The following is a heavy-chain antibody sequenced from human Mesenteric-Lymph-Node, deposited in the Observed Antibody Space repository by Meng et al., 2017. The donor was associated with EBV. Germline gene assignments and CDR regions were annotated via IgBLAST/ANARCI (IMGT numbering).Heavy chain of an antibody. D-gene: IGHD3-16*01. CDR3: ARGSHYTWDV. Sequence: VQWSWPGLVKPSVSLSLTCGVSGDSIISTDTWWSWVRQPPGKGLEWIGEIFHAGNTNYNPSLKSQVTMSVDTSKNQFSLNLSSVTAADSAVYYCARGSHYTWDVWGQGTLVTVSS. CDR1: GDSIISTDTW. J-gene: IGHJ4*02. V-gene: IGHV4-4*02. CDR2: IFHAGNT.